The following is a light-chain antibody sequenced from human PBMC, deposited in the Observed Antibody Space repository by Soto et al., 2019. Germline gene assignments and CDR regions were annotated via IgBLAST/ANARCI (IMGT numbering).Light chain of an antibody. CDR1: QDISNY. Sequence: DIQMTQSPSSLSASVGDRVTITCRASQDISNYLAWYQQKPGNVPKLLIYAASTLQSGVPSRFSGSGSGTDFTLTISSLQPEDVATYYCQKYNSAPETFGQGTKVEIK. V-gene: IGKV1-27*01. CDR2: AAS. J-gene: IGKJ1*01. CDR3: QKYNSAPET.